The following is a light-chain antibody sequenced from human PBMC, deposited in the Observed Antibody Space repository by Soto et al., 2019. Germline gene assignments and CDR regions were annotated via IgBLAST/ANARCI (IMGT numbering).Light chain of an antibody. CDR1: QSVINSY. CDR3: QQYGTAPWT. J-gene: IGKJ1*01. Sequence: EVVLTQSPGTLSLSSGERATLYCRASQSVINSYLAWYQQKPGQAPRLPLYGAYNRATGIPDRFSGSGSGTDFTLTISRLEPEDFAVYYCQQYGTAPWTFGQGTKVDIK. CDR2: GAY. V-gene: IGKV3-20*01.